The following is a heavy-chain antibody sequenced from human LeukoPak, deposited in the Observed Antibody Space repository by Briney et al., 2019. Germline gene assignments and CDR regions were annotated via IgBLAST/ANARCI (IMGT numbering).Heavy chain of an antibody. CDR2: IYYTGSA. V-gene: IGHV4-59*11. Sequence: PSETLSLTCTVSGDSINNHFWSWIRQPPGKGPEWIGYIYYTGSANYNPSLKSRVTISVDTSKNQFSLKLSSVTAADTAVYYCARDRRPGYYFDYWGQETLVTVSS. J-gene: IGHJ4*02. CDR3: ARDRRPGYYFDY. CDR1: GDSINNHF.